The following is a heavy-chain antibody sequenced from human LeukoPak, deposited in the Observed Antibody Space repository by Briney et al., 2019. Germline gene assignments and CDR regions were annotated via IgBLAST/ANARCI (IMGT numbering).Heavy chain of an antibody. CDR2: INAGNGNT. J-gene: IGHJ4*02. CDR1: GYTFTSYA. CDR3: ARDLGLRYGSRSYRY. D-gene: IGHD3-10*01. Sequence: ASVKVSCKASGYTFTSYAMHWVRQAPGQRLEWMGWINAGNGNTKYSQKFQGRVTITRDTSASTAYMELSSLRSDDTAVYYCARDLGLRYGSRSYRYWGQGTLVTVSS. V-gene: IGHV1-3*01.